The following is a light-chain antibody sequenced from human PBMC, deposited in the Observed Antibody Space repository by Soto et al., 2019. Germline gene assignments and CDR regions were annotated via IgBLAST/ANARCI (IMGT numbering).Light chain of an antibody. Sequence: EIVLIQSPVTLSLSPGERATLSCRASQSISSSLAWYQQNPGQAPRLLLFDASNRATDIHVRFSGRGSEKVFTRTSSSLEPDDFAVYYCQQHSAWPLTFGGGTRVEI. CDR2: DAS. CDR1: QSISSS. CDR3: QQHSAWPLT. J-gene: IGKJ4*01. V-gene: IGKV3-11*01.